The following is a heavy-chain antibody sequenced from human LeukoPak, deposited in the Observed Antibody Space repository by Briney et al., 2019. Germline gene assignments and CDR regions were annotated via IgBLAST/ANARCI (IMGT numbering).Heavy chain of an antibody. CDR3: ARNYYYDSSGYSHDAFDI. J-gene: IGHJ3*02. CDR2: IIPILGIA. CDR1: RGTFGSYA. D-gene: IGHD3-22*01. Sequence: ASVKVSCKASRGTFGSYAISWVRQAPGQGLEWMGRIIPILGIANYAQKFQGRVTITADKSTSTAYMELSSLRSEDTAVYYCARNYYYDSSGYSHDAFDIWGQGTMVTVSS. V-gene: IGHV1-69*04.